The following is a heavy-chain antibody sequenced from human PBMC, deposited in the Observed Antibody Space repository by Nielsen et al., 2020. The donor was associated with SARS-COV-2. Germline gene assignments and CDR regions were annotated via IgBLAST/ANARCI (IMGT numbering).Heavy chain of an antibody. Sequence: GESLKISCAASGFTFSSYAMSWVRQAPGKGLEWVSAISGSGGGTYYADSVKGRFTISRDNARNSLYLQMNRLSGEDTAVYYCARGTFQWLDAAFDIWGQGTMVTVSS. CDR1: GFTFSSYA. J-gene: IGHJ3*02. CDR3: ARGTFQWLDAAFDI. V-gene: IGHV3-23*01. D-gene: IGHD6-19*01. CDR2: ISGSGGGT.